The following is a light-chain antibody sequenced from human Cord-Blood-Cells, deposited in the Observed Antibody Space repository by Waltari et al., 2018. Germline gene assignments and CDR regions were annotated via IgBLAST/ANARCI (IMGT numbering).Light chain of an antibody. CDR1: QSISSW. J-gene: IGKJ2*01. Sequence: DIQMTQSPSTLSASVGARVTITCRASQSISSWLAWYQQKPGKAPKLLIYDASSLESGVPSRFSGSVSGTEFTLTISSLQPDDFATYYCQQYNSYSYTFGQGTKLEIK. V-gene: IGKV1-5*01. CDR3: QQYNSYSYT. CDR2: DAS.